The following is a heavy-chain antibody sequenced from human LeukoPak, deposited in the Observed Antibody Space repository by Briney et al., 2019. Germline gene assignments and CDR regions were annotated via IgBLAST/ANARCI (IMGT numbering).Heavy chain of an antibody. CDR1: GFTFSSYA. CDR2: IGGSGDKT. J-gene: IGHJ6*03. V-gene: IGHV3-23*01. CDR3: AKDTTAWWYHRAYMNV. Sequence: GGSLRLSCAASGFTFSSYAMSWVRQAPGGGLEWVSAIGGSGDKTYHTDSVKGRFTISRDNSDNRVSLQMDSLRAEDTAVYFCAKDTTAWWYHRAYMNVWGKGTTVTVSS. D-gene: IGHD2-15*01.